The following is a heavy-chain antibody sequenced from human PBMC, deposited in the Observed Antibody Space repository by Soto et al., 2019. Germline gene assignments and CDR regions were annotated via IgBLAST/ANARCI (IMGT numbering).Heavy chain of an antibody. J-gene: IGHJ4*02. V-gene: IGHV3-23*01. CDR3: AKDRKSGSGWYWDY. CDR2: ISGSGGST. CDR1: GFTLSSYA. D-gene: IGHD6-19*01. Sequence: PGGSLRLSCAASGFTLSSYAMSWVRQAPGKGLEWVSAISGSGGSTYYADSVKGRFTISRDSSKNTLYLQMNSLRAEDTAVYYCAKDRKSGSGWYWDYWGQGTLVTVSS.